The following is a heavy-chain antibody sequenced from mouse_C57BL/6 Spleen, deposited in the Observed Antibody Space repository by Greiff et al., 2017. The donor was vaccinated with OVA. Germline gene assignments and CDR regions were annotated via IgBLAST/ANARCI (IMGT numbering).Heavy chain of an antibody. CDR2: IDPSDSYT. Sequence: QVQLQQPGAELVRPGTSVKLSCKASGYTFTSYWMHWVKQRPGQGLEWIGVIDPSDSYTNYNQKFKGKATLTVDTSSSTAYMQLSSLTSEDSAVDYCARRGGKGVLDYWGQGTTLTVSS. CDR1: GYTFTSYW. V-gene: IGHV1-59*01. CDR3: ARRGGKGVLDY. J-gene: IGHJ2*01.